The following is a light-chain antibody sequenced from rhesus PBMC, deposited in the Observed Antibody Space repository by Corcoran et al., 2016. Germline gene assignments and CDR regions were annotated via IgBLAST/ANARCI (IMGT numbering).Light chain of an antibody. Sequence: EIVLTQSPAFQSVTLKEKVTITCQASQSIGSSLHGYHQKPDQSPKLLIKYTSTSSSGVPSRFSGSVSGTDFTLTINSLEAEDAATYYCQQSSSFPLTFGGGTKVEIK. CDR3: QQSSSFPLT. V-gene: IGKV6-55*01. CDR1: QSIGSS. J-gene: IGKJ4*01. CDR2: YTS.